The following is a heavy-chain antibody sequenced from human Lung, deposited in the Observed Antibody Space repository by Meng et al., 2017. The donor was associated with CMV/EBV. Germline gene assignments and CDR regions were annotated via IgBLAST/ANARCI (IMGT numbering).Heavy chain of an antibody. J-gene: IGHJ4*02. CDR3: AHRDYCSGGTCTFDY. CDR1: GFSLSTSGMG. Sequence: QITLKESGPTLVKPTQTLTLTCTFSGFSLSTSGMGVGWIRQPPGKALEWRALIYWDDDKRYSPSLKSRLTITKDTSKNQVVLTMTNMDPVDTATYYCAHRDYCSGGTCTFDYWGQGTLVTVSS. CDR2: IYWDDDK. D-gene: IGHD2-15*01. V-gene: IGHV2-5*02.